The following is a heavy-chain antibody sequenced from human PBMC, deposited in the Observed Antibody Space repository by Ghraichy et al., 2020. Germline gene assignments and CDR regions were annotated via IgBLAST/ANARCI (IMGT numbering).Heavy chain of an antibody. Sequence: GGSLRLSCAASGFTFSSYSMNWVRQAPGKGLEWVSYISSSSTTIYYTDSVKGRFTISRDNAKNSLYLQMNSLRDEDTAVYYCARDYSSSWYTGMDVWGPGTTVTVSS. CDR3: ARDYSSSWYTGMDV. V-gene: IGHV3-48*02. CDR2: ISSSSTTI. J-gene: IGHJ6*02. D-gene: IGHD6-13*01. CDR1: GFTFSSYS.